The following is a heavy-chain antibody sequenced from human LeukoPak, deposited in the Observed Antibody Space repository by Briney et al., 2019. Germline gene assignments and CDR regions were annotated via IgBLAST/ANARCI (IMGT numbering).Heavy chain of an antibody. CDR3: ARDRGSYSDY. J-gene: IGHJ4*02. Sequence: PGESLRLSCAASGFTFSSYWMHWVRQAPGKGLVWVSRVNTDGSTPTYADSVEGRFTISRDNAKNTLYLQMNSLRAEDTAVYYCARDRGSYSDYWGQGTLVTVSS. V-gene: IGHV3-74*01. D-gene: IGHD3-16*01. CDR2: VNTDGSTP. CDR1: GFTFSSYW.